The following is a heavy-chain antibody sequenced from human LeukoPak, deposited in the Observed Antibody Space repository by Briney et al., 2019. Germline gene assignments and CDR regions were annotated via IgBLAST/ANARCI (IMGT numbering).Heavy chain of an antibody. Sequence: SETLSLTCTVSGGSISSYYWSWIRQPPGKGLEWIGYIYYSGSTNYNPSLKSRVTISVDTSKNQFSLKLSSVTAADTAVYYCARGFRGYSGYDHYYYYGMDVWGQGTTVTVSS. D-gene: IGHD5-12*01. CDR2: IYYSGST. CDR3: ARGFRGYSGYDHYYYYGMDV. J-gene: IGHJ6*02. CDR1: GGSISSYY. V-gene: IGHV4-59*12.